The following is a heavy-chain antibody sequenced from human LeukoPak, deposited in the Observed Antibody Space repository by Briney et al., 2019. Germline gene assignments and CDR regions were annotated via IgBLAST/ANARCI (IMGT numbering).Heavy chain of an antibody. J-gene: IGHJ4*02. CDR1: GYTLTSYD. Sequence: ASVKVSCKASGYTLTSYDINWVRQAPGQGLEWMGIINPSGGSTSYAQKFQGRVTMTRDMSTSTVYMELSSLRSEDTAVYYCARGYNWNDEGYFDYWGQGTLVTVSS. V-gene: IGHV1-46*01. D-gene: IGHD1-20*01. CDR3: ARGYNWNDEGYFDY. CDR2: INPSGGST.